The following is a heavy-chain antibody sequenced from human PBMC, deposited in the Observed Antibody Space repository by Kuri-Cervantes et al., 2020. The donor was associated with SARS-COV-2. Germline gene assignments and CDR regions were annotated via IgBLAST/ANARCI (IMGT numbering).Heavy chain of an antibody. CDR3: AKDYVSTYSYGYDY. Sequence: GESLKISCAASGFTFSSYGMHWVRQAPGKGLEWVAVISYDGSNKYYADSVKGRFTISRDNSKNTLYLQMNSLRAEDTAVYYCAKDYVSTYSYGYDYWGQGTLVTVSS. D-gene: IGHD5-18*01. J-gene: IGHJ4*02. CDR1: GFTFSSYG. V-gene: IGHV3-30*18. CDR2: ISYDGSNK.